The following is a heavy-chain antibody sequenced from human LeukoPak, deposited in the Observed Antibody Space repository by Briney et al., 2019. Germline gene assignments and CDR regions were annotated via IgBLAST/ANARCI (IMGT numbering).Heavy chain of an antibody. V-gene: IGHV3-30*02. J-gene: IGHJ4*02. CDR3: ASPNIPTTRTTYYFDY. CDR2: IRYDGSNK. Sequence: GGSLRLSCAASGFTFSNYALHWVRQAPGKGLEWVAFIRYDGSNKNYAESVKGRFTISRDNSKNTLYLQMNSLRAEDTAVYYCASPNIPTTRTTYYFDYWGQGTLVTVSS. CDR1: GFTFSNYA. D-gene: IGHD1-7*01.